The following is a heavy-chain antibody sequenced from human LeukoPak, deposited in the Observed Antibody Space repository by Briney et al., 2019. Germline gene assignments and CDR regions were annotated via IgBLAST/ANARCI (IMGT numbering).Heavy chain of an antibody. V-gene: IGHV6-1*01. CDR2: TYYTSRWYT. CDR3: ARFVTTPTTGWSLSWFDS. CDR1: GDSVSNKGSA. D-gene: IGHD1-1*01. Sequence: SQTLSLTCAISGDSVSNKGSAWNWLRQSPSGGLEWLGRTYYTSRWYTDYAVSVMSRIAISPDTSKNQFSLRLNSVTPEDTAMYYCARFVTTPTTGWSLSWFDSWGRGNLVTVSS. J-gene: IGHJ5*01.